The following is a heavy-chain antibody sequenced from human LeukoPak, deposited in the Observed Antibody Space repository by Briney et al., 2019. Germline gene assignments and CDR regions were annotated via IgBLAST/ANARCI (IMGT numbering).Heavy chain of an antibody. CDR3: AREGDCSSTSCYTVGHWFDP. D-gene: IGHD2-2*02. V-gene: IGHV1-69*04. J-gene: IGHJ5*02. Sequence: PVKVSCKASGGTFSSYAISWVRQAPGQGLEWMGRIIPIFGIANYAQKFQGRVTITADKSTSTAYMELSSLRSEDTAVYYCAREGDCSSTSCYTVGHWFDPWGQGTLVTVSS. CDR2: IIPIFGIA. CDR1: GGTFSSYA.